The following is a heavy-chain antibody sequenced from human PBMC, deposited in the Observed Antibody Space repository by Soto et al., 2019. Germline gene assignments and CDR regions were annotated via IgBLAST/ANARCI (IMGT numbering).Heavy chain of an antibody. CDR1: GGSFSGDY. D-gene: IGHD3-16*01. CDR3: ERGGHPITSMDV. V-gene: IGHV4-34*01. Sequence: PSETLSLTCAVYGGSFSGDYWSWIRQPPGKGLEWIGEINHSGSTNYNPSLKSRVTISVDTSKNQFSLKLSSVTAADTAVYYCERGGHPITSMDVWGQGTTATVSS. J-gene: IGHJ6*02. CDR2: INHSGST.